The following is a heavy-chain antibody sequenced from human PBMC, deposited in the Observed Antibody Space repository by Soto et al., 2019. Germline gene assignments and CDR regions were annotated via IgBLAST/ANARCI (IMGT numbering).Heavy chain of an antibody. J-gene: IGHJ5*02. CDR2: IYYSGST. Sequence: PSETLSLTCTVSGGSISSYYWSWIRQPPGKGLEWIGYIYYSGSTYHNPSLKSRVTISVDTSRNQFSLKLTSVTASDTAMFYCARQTYDSSSTNWFDPWGQGTLVTVSS. CDR1: GGSISSYY. D-gene: IGHD3-22*01. V-gene: IGHV4-59*04. CDR3: ARQTYDSSSTNWFDP.